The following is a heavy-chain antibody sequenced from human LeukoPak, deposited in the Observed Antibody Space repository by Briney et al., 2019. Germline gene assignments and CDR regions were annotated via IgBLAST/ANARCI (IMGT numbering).Heavy chain of an antibody. CDR1: GFAFSDYY. D-gene: IGHD6-19*01. V-gene: IGHV3-11*04. CDR3: TRGGRIAVAGSYYFDY. Sequence: GGSLRLSCAASGFAFSDYYMSWIRQAPGKGLEWVSYTSSTGIIYYSDSVQGRFTISRDNAKNSLYLQMNSLRAEDTAVYYCTRGGRIAVAGSYYFDYWGQGTLVTVSS. J-gene: IGHJ4*02. CDR2: TSSTGII.